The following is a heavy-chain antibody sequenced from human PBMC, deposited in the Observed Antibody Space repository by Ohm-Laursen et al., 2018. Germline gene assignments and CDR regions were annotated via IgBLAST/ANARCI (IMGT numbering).Heavy chain of an antibody. CDR3: ALESPYDYVWGSYRY. CDR2: FYISGNT. CDR1: GGSISSYY. V-gene: IGHV4-4*07. D-gene: IGHD3-16*01. Sequence: SHTLSLTCTVSGGSISSYYWSWIRQPAGKGLEWIGRFYISGNTNYNPSLKSRVSMSVDTSKNQFSRKLSSVTAADTAAYYCALESPYDYVWGSYRYWGQGTLVTVSS. J-gene: IGHJ4*02.